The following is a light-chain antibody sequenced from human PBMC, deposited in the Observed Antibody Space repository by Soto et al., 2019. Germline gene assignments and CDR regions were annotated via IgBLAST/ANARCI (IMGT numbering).Light chain of an antibody. CDR2: NNN. J-gene: IGLJ1*01. CDR3: AAWADSLNVLYV. Sequence: QSVLTQPPSASATPGQRVTISCSGSRSNIGTNAVNWYQQLPGTAPRLLIYNNNQRPSGVPDRFSGSKSGTSASLAISGLQSDYVATYFCAAWADSLNVLYVFGTGTKVTVL. CDR1: RSNIGTNA. V-gene: IGLV1-44*01.